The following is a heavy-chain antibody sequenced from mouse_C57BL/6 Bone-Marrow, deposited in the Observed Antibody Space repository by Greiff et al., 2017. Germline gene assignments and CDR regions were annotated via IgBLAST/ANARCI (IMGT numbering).Heavy chain of an antibody. V-gene: IGHV5-9*01. CDR1: GFTFSSYT. D-gene: IGHD2-3*01. J-gene: IGHJ2*01. CDR2: ISGGGGNT. CDR3: ARHEGWLLLDY. Sequence: EVKLMESGGGLVKPGGSLKLSCAASGFTFSSYTMSWVRQTPEKRLEWVATISGGGGNTYYPDSVKGRFTISRDNAKNTLYLQMSSLRSEDTALYYCARHEGWLLLDYWGQGTTLTVSS.